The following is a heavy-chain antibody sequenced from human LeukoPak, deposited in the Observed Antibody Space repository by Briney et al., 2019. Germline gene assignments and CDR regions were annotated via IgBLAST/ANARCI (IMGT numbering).Heavy chain of an antibody. Sequence: GESLKISCKTSGCSFTYYWIGWVRQMPGKGLEWMGVIYPGDSDTRYGPSFQGQVTISADKSISTAYLQWSSLKASDTAMYYCARTTIESAQGWFDPWGQGTLVTVSS. D-gene: IGHD1-1*01. CDR1: GCSFTYYW. CDR2: IYPGDSDT. V-gene: IGHV5-51*01. J-gene: IGHJ5*02. CDR3: ARTTIESAQGWFDP.